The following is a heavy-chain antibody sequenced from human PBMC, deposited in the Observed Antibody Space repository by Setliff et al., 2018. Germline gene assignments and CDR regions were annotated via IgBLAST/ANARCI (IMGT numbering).Heavy chain of an antibody. D-gene: IGHD6-13*01. J-gene: IGHJ4*02. Sequence: PGGSLRLSCAASGFTFSSCAMNWVGQAPGKGLEWVAVISYDGINNYYADSVKGRFTISRDNAKSTLYLQMNSLGAEDTAVYYCARDSYTSPDYWGQGTLVTVSS. CDR3: ARDSYTSPDY. CDR1: GFTFSSCA. V-gene: IGHV3-30*07. CDR2: ISYDGINN.